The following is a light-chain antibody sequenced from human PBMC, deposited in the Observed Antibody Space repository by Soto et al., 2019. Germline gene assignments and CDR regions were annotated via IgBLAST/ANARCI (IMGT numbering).Light chain of an antibody. Sequence: DIQMTQSPSTLSASVGDRVTITCWASQSISSWLAWYQQKPGKAPKLLIYKASSLESRVPSRFSGSGSGTEFTLTISNLQPDDFATYYCQQYNSYQWTFGQGTKVEIK. CDR1: QSISSW. CDR3: QQYNSYQWT. V-gene: IGKV1-5*03. J-gene: IGKJ1*01. CDR2: KAS.